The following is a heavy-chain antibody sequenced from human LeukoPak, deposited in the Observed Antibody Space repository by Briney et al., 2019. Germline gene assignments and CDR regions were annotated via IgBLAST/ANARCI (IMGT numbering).Heavy chain of an antibody. CDR1: GVSIRGGDYY. CDR3: ARAPTDYGGSFDY. J-gene: IGHJ4*02. V-gene: IGHV4-30-4*01. D-gene: IGHD4-23*01. CDR2: IYESGST. Sequence: SETLSLTCNVSGVSIRGGDYYWSWLRQPPGKTLEWIAYIYESGSTYYNPSLKSRVTISVDPSNNQFSLQLSSVTAADTAVYYCARAPTDYGGSFDYWSQGTLVTVSS.